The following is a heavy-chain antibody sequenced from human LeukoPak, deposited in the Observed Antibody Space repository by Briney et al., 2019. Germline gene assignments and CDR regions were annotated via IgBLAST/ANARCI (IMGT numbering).Heavy chain of an antibody. CDR1: GFTFSSYA. CDR3: AKWSHCSSTNCYQDY. Sequence: GGSLRLSCAASGFTFSSYAMSWVRQAPGKGLEWVSTISSNGGSTYYADSVKGRFTVSRDNSKSTLYLQMNSLRAEDTAVYYCAKWSHCSSTNCYQDYWGQGTLVTVSS. D-gene: IGHD2-2*01. J-gene: IGHJ4*02. CDR2: ISSNGGST. V-gene: IGHV3-23*01.